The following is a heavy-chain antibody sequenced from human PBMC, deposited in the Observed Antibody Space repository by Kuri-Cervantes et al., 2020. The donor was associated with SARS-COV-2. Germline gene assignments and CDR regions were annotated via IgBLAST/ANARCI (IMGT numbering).Heavy chain of an antibody. Sequence: SETLSLTCTVSDGSISSGSYYWSWIRQPAGKGLEWIGYIYTSGSTNYNPSLKSRVTISVDTSKNQFSLKLSSVTAADTAVYYCARLHGWGFYYYMDVWGKGTTVTVSS. D-gene: IGHD1-26*01. CDR1: DGSISSGSYY. CDR2: IYTSGST. J-gene: IGHJ6*03. CDR3: ARLHGWGFYYYMDV. V-gene: IGHV4-61*09.